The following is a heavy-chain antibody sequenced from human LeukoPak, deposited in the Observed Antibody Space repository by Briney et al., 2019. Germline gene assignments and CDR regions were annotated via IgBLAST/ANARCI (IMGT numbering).Heavy chain of an antibody. J-gene: IGHJ2*01. Sequence: SETLSLTCTVSGYSISSGYYWGWIRRPPGKGLEWIGSIYHSGSTYYNPSLKSRVTISVDRSRNQFSLKLSSVTAADTAVYYCARTSLAYCGGDCYYYWYFDLWGRGTLVTVSS. CDR1: GYSISSGYY. D-gene: IGHD2-21*02. V-gene: IGHV4-38-2*02. CDR2: IYHSGST. CDR3: ARTSLAYCGGDCYYYWYFDL.